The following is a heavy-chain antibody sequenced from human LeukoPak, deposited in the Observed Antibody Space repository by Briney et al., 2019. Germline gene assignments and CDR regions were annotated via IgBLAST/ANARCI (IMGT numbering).Heavy chain of an antibody. Sequence: PGGSLRLSCAASGLTFSSYAMSWVRQAPGKGLKWVSAISGSGGSTYYADSVKGRFTISRDNSKNTLYLQMNSLRAEDTAVYYCAKVPYYDFWSGYYGRDYFDYWGQGTLVTVSS. J-gene: IGHJ4*02. D-gene: IGHD3-3*01. V-gene: IGHV3-23*01. CDR3: AKVPYYDFWSGYYGRDYFDY. CDR1: GLTFSSYA. CDR2: ISGSGGST.